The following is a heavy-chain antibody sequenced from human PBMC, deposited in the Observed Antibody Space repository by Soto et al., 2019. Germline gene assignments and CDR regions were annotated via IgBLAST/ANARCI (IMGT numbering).Heavy chain of an antibody. CDR3: ARHSYGGSDY. V-gene: IGHV3-53*01. J-gene: IGHJ4*02. CDR1: GFTVSSNY. Sequence: PGGSLRLSCAASGFTVSSNYMSWVRQAPGKGLXXVXXIXXXXXTXXADSVKGRFTISRDNSKNTLYLQMNSLRAEDTAVYYGARHSYGGSDYWGQGTLVTVSS. D-gene: IGHD5-18*01. CDR2: IXXXXXT.